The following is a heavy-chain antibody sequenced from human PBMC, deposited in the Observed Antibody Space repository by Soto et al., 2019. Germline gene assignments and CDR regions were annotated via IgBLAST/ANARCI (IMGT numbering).Heavy chain of an antibody. J-gene: IGHJ6*02. V-gene: IGHV3-30-3*01. D-gene: IGHD3-3*01. Sequence: GRSLRRSCAACGCTFSSDAMHWVRQAPGKGLEWVAVISYDGSNTYYADSVKGRFTISIDNSKNTLYLQMNSLRAEDTAVYYCASDPVYYALSSGYPAGYYGMDVWGQGTTVTVFS. CDR3: ASDPVYYALSSGYPAGYYGMDV. CDR2: ISYDGSNT. CDR1: GCTFSSDA.